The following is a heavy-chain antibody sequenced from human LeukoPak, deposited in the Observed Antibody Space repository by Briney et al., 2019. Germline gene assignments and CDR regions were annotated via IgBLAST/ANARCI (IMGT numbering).Heavy chain of an antibody. CDR2: INPSAGST. D-gene: IGHD3-10*01. CDR1: GYIFTSYY. J-gene: IGHJ4*02. V-gene: IGHV1-46*01. CDR3: ARAYGSGNSYHFDY. Sequence: ASVKVSCKASGYIFTSYYVHWVRQAPGQGLEWMGIINPSAGSTSYAQKFQGRVTMTRDTSTSTVYMELSSLRAEDTAVYYCARAYGSGNSYHFDYWGQGTLVTVSS.